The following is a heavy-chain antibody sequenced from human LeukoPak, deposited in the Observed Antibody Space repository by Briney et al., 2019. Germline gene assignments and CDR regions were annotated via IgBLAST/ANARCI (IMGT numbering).Heavy chain of an antibody. J-gene: IGHJ6*02. Sequence: GGSLRLSCAASGFTFSSYWMNWARQAPGKGLEWVASINHNGNVNYYVDSVKGRFTISRDNAKNSLYLQMNSLRAEDTAVYYCARDLGYCSSTSCYASYYYYGMDVWGQGTTVTVSS. CDR2: INHNGNVN. CDR3: ARDLGYCSSTSCYASYYYYGMDV. D-gene: IGHD2-2*01. CDR1: GFTFSSYW. V-gene: IGHV3-7*01.